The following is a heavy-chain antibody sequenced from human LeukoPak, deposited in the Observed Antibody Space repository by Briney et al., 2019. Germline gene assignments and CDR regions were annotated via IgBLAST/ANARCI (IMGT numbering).Heavy chain of an antibody. V-gene: IGHV1-69*06. CDR1: GGTFSSYA. D-gene: IGHD3-10*01. J-gene: IGHJ6*03. CDR2: IIPIFGTA. Sequence: ASVKVSCKASGGTFSSYAISWVRQAPGQGLEWMGGIIPIFGTANYAQKFQGRVTITADKSTSTAYMELSSLRSEDTAVYYCARSVPMVRNHMDVWGKGTTVTISS. CDR3: ARSVPMVRNHMDV.